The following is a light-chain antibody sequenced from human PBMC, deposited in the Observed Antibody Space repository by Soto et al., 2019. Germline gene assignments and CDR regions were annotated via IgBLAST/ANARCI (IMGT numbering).Light chain of an antibody. J-gene: IGLJ2*01. Sequence: SYELTQPPSVSVAPGQTATITCGGSNIRTKSVHWCRQRPGQAPVLVVYGDRDRPSGIPERFSGSNSGNTATLTISKVEPGDEADYYCQVWDSSGDHPVFGGGTKLTVL. CDR3: QVWDSSGDHPV. CDR1: NIRTKS. V-gene: IGLV3-21*02. CDR2: GDR.